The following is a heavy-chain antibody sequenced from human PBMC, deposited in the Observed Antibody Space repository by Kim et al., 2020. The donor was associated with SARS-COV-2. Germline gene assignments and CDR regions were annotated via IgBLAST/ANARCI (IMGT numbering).Heavy chain of an antibody. Sequence: GGSLRLSCAASGFTFNNFGMHWVRQAPGKGLEWVALISYDGSKKYYADSLKGRFTISRDSSKNTLYLQMDRLRAEDTAVYFCAKDKTLFMITFGGESVGMDVWRQGTAVTVPS. CDR1: GFTFNNFG. V-gene: IGHV3-30*18. CDR2: ISYDGSKK. J-gene: IGHJ6*02. D-gene: IGHD3-16*01. CDR3: AKDKTLFMITFGGESVGMDV.